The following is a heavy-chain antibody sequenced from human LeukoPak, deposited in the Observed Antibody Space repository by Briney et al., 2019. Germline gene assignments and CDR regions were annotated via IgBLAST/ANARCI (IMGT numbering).Heavy chain of an antibody. J-gene: IGHJ3*02. CDR2: ISGSGSTT. D-gene: IGHD2-15*01. CDR3: ARPRLEYCSGCSCFDAFDI. Sequence: GGSLRLSCAASGFTFSSYGTSWVRQAPGKGLEWVSAISGSGSTTYYADSVKGRFTISRDNSKNTLFLQMNSLTAEDTAIYSCARPRLEYCSGCSCFDAFDIWGQGTMVAVSS. V-gene: IGHV3-23*01. CDR1: GFTFSSYG.